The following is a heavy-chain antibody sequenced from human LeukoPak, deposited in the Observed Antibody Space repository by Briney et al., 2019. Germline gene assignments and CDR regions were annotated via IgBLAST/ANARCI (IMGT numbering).Heavy chain of an antibody. V-gene: IGHV1-18*01. CDR3: ARAVPLDYYGSGTFDY. CDR2: ISAYNGNT. CDR1: GYTFTSYG. Sequence: ASVKVSCKASGYTFTSYGISWVRQAPGQGLEWVGWISAYNGNTNYAQKLQGRVTMTTDTSTSTAYMELRSLRSDDTAVYYCARAVPLDYYGSGTFDYWGQGTLVTVSS. J-gene: IGHJ4*02. D-gene: IGHD3-10*01.